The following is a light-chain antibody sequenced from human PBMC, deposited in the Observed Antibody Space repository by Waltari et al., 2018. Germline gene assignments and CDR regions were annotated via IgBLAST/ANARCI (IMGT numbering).Light chain of an antibody. J-gene: IGLJ2*01. CDR2: SNT. CDR1: ISNVGSNT. V-gene: IGLV1-44*01. CDR3: AAWDDSLNGVV. Sequence: QSVLTQPPSASGTPGQRVTISCSGSISNVGSNTVHWYQQLSGMAPKLLIYSNTQRPSGVPDRFSGSKSGTSASLAISGLQSEDEADYYCAAWDDSLNGVVFGGGTKLTVL.